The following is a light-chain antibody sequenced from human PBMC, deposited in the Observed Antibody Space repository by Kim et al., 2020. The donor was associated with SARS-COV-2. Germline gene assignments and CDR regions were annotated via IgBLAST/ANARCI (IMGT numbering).Light chain of an antibody. Sequence: QRVTISCTGSSSNIGAGYDGHWYQQLPGTAPKLLIYGNSNRPSGVPDRFSGSKSGTSASLAITGLQAEDEADYYCQSYDSSLSGSVFGGGTQLTVL. CDR3: QSYDSSLSGSV. CDR1: SSNIGAGYD. V-gene: IGLV1-40*01. CDR2: GNS. J-gene: IGLJ2*01.